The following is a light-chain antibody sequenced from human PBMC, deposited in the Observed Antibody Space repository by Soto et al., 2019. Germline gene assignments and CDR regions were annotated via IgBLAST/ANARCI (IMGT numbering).Light chain of an antibody. CDR2: EVV. CDR1: KNDSGVYDF. J-gene: IGLJ1*01. CDR3: KSYAGSNTYV. Sequence: PSLTQPPSGCGSTGQSDNISCTGTKNDSGVYDFVSWYQHRPGKAPRLIIYEVVHRPSGVPDRFSGAKSGNTASLTVSGLQAADEADYFCKSYAGSNTYVFGSGTKVTVL. V-gene: IGLV2-8*01.